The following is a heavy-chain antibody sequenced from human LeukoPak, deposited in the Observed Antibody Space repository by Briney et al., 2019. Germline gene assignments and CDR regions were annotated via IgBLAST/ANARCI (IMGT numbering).Heavy chain of an antibody. CDR1: GFIFSSYA. CDR2: ISYDGSYK. D-gene: IGHD2-2*02. CDR3: ARDPDCSSSTCYNGWGAFDI. J-gene: IGHJ3*02. V-gene: IGHV3-30-3*01. Sequence: GGSLRLSCAASGFIFSSYAMHWVRQAPGKGLEWVAVISYDGSYKYYADSLKGRFTISRDNSKNTLYLQMNSLRAEDTAVYYCARDPDCSSSTCYNGWGAFDIWGQGTMVTVSS.